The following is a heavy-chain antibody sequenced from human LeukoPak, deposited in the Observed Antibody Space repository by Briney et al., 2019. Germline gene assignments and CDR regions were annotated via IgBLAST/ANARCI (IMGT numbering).Heavy chain of an antibody. J-gene: IGHJ6*02. CDR1: GFTFSSYS. V-gene: IGHV3-21*01. CDR3: ARDRYYYDSSGYYYYYGMDV. CDR2: ISSSSSYI. Sequence: GSLRLSCAASGFTFSSYSMNWVRQAPGKGLEWVSSISSSSSYIYYADSVKGRFTISRDNAKNSLYLQMNSLRAEDTAVYYCARDRYYYDSSGYYYYYGMDVWGQGTTVTVSS. D-gene: IGHD3-22*01.